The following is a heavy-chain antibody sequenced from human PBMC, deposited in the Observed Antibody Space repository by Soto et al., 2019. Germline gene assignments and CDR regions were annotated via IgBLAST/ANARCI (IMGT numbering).Heavy chain of an antibody. V-gene: IGHV4-34*01. D-gene: IGHD3-3*01. CDR3: ARLLGDYDFWSGTDY. CDR1: GGSFSGYY. CDR2: INHSGST. Sequence: PSETLSLTCAVYGGSFSGYYWSWIRQPPGKGLEWIGEINHSGSTNYNPSLKSRVTISVDTSKNQFSLKLSSVTAADTAVYYCARLLGDYDFWSGTDYWGQGTLVTVSS. J-gene: IGHJ4*02.